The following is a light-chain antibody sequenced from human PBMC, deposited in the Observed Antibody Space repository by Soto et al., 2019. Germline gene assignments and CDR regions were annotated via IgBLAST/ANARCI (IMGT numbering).Light chain of an antibody. CDR1: QSVSSN. V-gene: IGKV3-15*01. J-gene: IGKJ1*01. Sequence: EIVMTQSPATLSVSPGERATLSCRASQSVSSNLSWYQQKPGQAPRLLIYGASTRATGIPTRFSGSGSGTEFTLTISSLQSEDFEVYYCQQYNNWGTFGQGTKEAIK. CDR2: GAS. CDR3: QQYNNWGT.